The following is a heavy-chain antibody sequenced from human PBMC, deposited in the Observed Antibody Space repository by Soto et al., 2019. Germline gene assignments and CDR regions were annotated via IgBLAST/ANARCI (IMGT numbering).Heavy chain of an antibody. CDR1: GGSCIGYY. CDR2: INHSGST. Sequence: PSETLSLTCAVYGGSCIGYYWSWIRQPPGKGLEWIGEINHSGSTNYNPSLKSRVTISVDTSKNQFSLKLSSVTAADTAVYYCARYSNYVGDYYYYYMDVWGKGTTVTVSS. D-gene: IGHD4-4*01. CDR3: ARYSNYVGDYYYYYMDV. V-gene: IGHV4-34*01. J-gene: IGHJ6*03.